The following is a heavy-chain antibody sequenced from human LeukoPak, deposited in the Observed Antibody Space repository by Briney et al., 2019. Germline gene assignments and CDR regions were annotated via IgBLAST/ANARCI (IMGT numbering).Heavy chain of an antibody. V-gene: IGHV3-74*01. D-gene: IGHD2-15*01. CDR1: GFTFSSYW. CDR3: ARDPAGYGLDY. J-gene: IGHJ4*02. CDR2: INSDGSST. Sequence: PGGSLRLSCAASGFTFSSYWMHWVRQAPGKGLVWVSRINSDGSSTSYADSAKGRFTISRDNAKNTLYLQMNSLRAEDTAVYYCARDPAGYGLDYWGQGTLVTVSS.